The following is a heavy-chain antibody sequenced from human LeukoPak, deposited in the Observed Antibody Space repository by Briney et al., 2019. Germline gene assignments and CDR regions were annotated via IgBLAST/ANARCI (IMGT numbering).Heavy chain of an antibody. V-gene: IGHV1-2*02. CDR1: GYTFTGYY. CDR3: ARLSNGVGSSSNTYFDY. Sequence: ASVTVSCKASGYTFTGYYMHWVRQATGQGLEWMGWINPNSGGTNYAQKFQGRVTMTRDTSISTAYMELSRLRSDDTAVYYCARLSNGVGSSSNTYFDYWGQGTLVTVSS. CDR2: INPNSGGT. D-gene: IGHD6-6*01. J-gene: IGHJ4*02.